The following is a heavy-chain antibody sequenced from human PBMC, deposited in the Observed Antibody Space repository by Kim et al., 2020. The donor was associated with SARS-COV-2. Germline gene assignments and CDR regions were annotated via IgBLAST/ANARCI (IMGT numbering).Heavy chain of an antibody. J-gene: IGHJ6*02. CDR1: GFTFDLHA. CDR3: AKDEGPGYSYGLNYHSGLAV. D-gene: IGHD5-18*01. CDR2: VSASGDAT. V-gene: IGHV3-23*01. Sequence: GGSLRLSCTASGFTFDLHAMTWVRQAPGKGLQWVSTVSASGDATEYADSVKGRFTISRDNSNNTVYLHMSSLSPEDGALYFCAKDEGPGYSYGLNYHSGLAVWGQGTTVIVSS.